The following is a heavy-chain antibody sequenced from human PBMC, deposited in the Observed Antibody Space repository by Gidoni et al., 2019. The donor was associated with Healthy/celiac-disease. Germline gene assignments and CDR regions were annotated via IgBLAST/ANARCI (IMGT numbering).Heavy chain of an antibody. CDR1: GGSISSGGYY. Sequence: QVQLQESGPGLVKPSQTLSLPCTVSGGSISSGGYYWSCIRQHPGKGLEWIGYIYYSGSTYYNPSLKSRVTISVDTSKNQFSLKLSSVTAADTAVYYCARDGYGDENYFDYWGQGTLVTVSS. CDR2: IYYSGST. J-gene: IGHJ4*02. D-gene: IGHD4-17*01. V-gene: IGHV4-31*03. CDR3: ARDGYGDENYFDY.